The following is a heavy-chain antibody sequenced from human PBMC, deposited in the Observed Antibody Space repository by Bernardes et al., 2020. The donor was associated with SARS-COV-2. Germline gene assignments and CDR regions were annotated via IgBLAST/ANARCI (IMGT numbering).Heavy chain of an antibody. CDR2: ISGSGGST. J-gene: IGHJ6*02. V-gene: IGHV3-23*01. Sequence: GGSLRLSCAASGFTFSSYAMSWVRQAPGKGLEWVSAISGSGGSTYYADSVKGRFTISRDNSKNTLYLQMNSLRAEDTAVYYCAKDYYGSGSSRDYYYYGMDVWGQGTTVTVSS. CDR3: AKDYYGSGSSRDYYYYGMDV. D-gene: IGHD3-10*01. CDR1: GFTFSSYA.